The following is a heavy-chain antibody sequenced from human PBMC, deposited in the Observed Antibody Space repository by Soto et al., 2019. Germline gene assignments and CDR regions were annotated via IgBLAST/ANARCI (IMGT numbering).Heavy chain of an antibody. J-gene: IGHJ5*02. CDR1: GFSLTTSGVG. Sequence: QITLKESGPTLVKPTQTLTLPCTFSGFSLTTSGVGVGWIHQPPGRALEGLAFIYWEDDNRYSPTLKSRPTTTXEXXKNQVVLTMTNMDPAETATYFCAHRTTTVTWWFDPWGQGTLVTVSS. D-gene: IGHD4-17*01. CDR2: IYWEDDN. CDR3: AHRTTTVTWWFDP. V-gene: IGHV2-5*02.